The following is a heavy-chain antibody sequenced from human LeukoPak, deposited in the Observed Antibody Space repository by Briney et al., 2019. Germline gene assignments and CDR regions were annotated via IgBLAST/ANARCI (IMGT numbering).Heavy chain of an antibody. V-gene: IGHV4-59*01. CDR1: GGSISSYY. J-gene: IGHJ4*02. Sequence: SETLSLTCTVSGGSISSYYWSWIRQPPGKGLEWIGYIYNSGTTNYNPSLKSRVTISVDTSKNQFSLKLSSVTAADTAVYYCARAGYSYVRYFDYWGQGTLVTVSS. D-gene: IGHD5-18*01. CDR3: ARAGYSYVRYFDY. CDR2: IYNSGTT.